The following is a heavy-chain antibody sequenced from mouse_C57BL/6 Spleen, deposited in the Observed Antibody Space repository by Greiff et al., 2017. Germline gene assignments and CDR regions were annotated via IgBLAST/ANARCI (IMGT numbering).Heavy chain of an antibody. CDR3: ARQEDYYGSSSFDY. CDR1: GFTFSSYG. J-gene: IGHJ2*01. Sequence: EVMLVESGGDLVKPGGSLKLSCAASGFTFSSYGMSWVRQTPDKRLEWVATISSGGSYTYYPDSVKGRFTISRDNAKNTLYLQMSSLKSEDTAMYYCARQEDYYGSSSFDYWGQGTTLTVSS. V-gene: IGHV5-6*02. CDR2: ISSGGSYT. D-gene: IGHD1-1*01.